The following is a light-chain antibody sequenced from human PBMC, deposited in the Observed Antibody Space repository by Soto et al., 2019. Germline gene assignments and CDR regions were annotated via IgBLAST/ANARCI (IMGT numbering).Light chain of an antibody. CDR1: QSVSSY. CDR2: DAS. V-gene: IGKV3-11*01. CDR3: QQRSNWPLT. J-gene: IGKJ4*01. Sequence: EIVLTQSPATLSLSPGERATLSCRASQSVSSYLAWYQQKPGQAPRLLIYDASNRATGIPARFSGSGSGTDFPLPIGSLEPEDFAVYYCQQRSNWPLTFGGGTKVEIK.